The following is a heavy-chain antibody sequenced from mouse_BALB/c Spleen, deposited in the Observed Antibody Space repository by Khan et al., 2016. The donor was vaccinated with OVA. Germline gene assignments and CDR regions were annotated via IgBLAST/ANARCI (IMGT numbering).Heavy chain of an antibody. J-gene: IGHJ4*01. V-gene: IGHV1-4*01. D-gene: IGHD1-1*01. CDR3: ARDFNYYGSRGALDY. Sequence: QVQLQQPGAELARPGASVKMSCKASGYTFTSYSMHWIKQRPGQGLEWIGNINPSNTYTNYNQKFKDKATLTADKSSSTAYMQLSSLTSEDSAVYYCARDFNYYGSRGALDYWGQGTSVTVSS. CDR2: INPSNTYT. CDR1: GYTFTSYS.